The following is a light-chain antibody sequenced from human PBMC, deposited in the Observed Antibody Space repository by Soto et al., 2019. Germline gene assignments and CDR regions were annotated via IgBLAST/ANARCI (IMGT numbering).Light chain of an antibody. CDR2: AAS. Sequence: DIQLTQSPSFLSASVGDRVTITCRASQGISSSFAWYQQKPGKAPKLLIYAASTLQSGFPSRFSGSGSGTEFTLTISSLQPEEFATYYCQQLNNYPITFGQGTRLEIK. CDR1: QGISSS. CDR3: QQLNNYPIT. V-gene: IGKV1-9*01. J-gene: IGKJ5*01.